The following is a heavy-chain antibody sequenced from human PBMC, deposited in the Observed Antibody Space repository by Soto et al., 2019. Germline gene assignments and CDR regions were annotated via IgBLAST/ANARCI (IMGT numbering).Heavy chain of an antibody. D-gene: IGHD3-3*01. CDR2: ISSSSSYI. CDR3: ARAVATARYDFWSGYYIGTDAFDI. J-gene: IGHJ3*02. V-gene: IGHV3-21*01. CDR1: GFTFSSYS. Sequence: GGSLRLSCAASGFTFSSYSMNWVRQAPGKGLEWVSSISSSSSYIYYADSVKGRFTISRDNAKNSLYLQMNSLRAEDTAVYYCARAVATARYDFWSGYYIGTDAFDIWGQGTMVTVSS.